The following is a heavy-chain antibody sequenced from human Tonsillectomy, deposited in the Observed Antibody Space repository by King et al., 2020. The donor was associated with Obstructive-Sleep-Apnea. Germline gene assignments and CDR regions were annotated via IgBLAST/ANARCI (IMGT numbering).Heavy chain of an antibody. Sequence: QLQESGPGLVKPSQTLSLTCTVSGGSISSGDYYWSWIRQPPGKGLEWIGYIYYSGSTYYNPSLKSRVTISVDTSKNQFSLKLSSVTAADTAVYYCARDGGRYYYGSGSYYYFDYWGQGTPVTVSS. V-gene: IGHV4-30-4*01. CDR1: GGSISSGDYY. J-gene: IGHJ4*02. CDR3: ARDGGRYYYGSGSYYYFDY. D-gene: IGHD3-10*01. CDR2: IYYSGST.